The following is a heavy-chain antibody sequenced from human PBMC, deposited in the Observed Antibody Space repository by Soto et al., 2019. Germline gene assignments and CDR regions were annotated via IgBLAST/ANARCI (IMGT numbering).Heavy chain of an antibody. D-gene: IGHD3-16*01. CDR2: ISGSGGST. CDR3: AKGPWGEFEFDP. CDR1: GFTFSSYA. J-gene: IGHJ5*02. Sequence: EVQLLESGGGLVQPGGSLRLSCAASGFTFSSYAMSWVRQAPGKGLEWVSAISGSGGSTYYADSVKGRFTISRDNAKNTLYLQMNSLRAEDTAVYYCAKGPWGEFEFDPWGQGTLVTVSS. V-gene: IGHV3-23*01.